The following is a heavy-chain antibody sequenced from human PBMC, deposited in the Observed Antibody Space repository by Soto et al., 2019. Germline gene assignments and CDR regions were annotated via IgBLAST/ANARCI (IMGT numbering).Heavy chain of an antibody. D-gene: IGHD4-17*01. CDR1: GFTFSSYG. J-gene: IGHJ4*02. V-gene: IGHV3-33*01. CDR2: IWYDGSNK. CDR3: ASFSGDYFGDY. Sequence: GGSLRLSCAASGFTFSSYGMHWVRQAPGKGLEWVAVIWYDGSNKYYADSVKGRFTISRDNSKNTLYLQMNSLRAEDTAVYYCASFSGDYFGDYWGQGTLVTVSS.